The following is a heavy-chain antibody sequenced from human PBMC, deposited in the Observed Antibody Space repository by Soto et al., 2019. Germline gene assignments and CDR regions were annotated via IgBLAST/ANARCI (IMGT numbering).Heavy chain of an antibody. Sequence: VSGPTLVNPTQTLTLTCTFSGFSLSTSGVGVGWIRQPPGKALEWLALIYWNDDKRYSPSLKSRLTITKDTSKNQVVLTMTNMDPVDTATYYCAHFITAMIVVVPSYWGQGTLVTVSS. CDR1: GFSLSTSGVG. D-gene: IGHD3-22*01. J-gene: IGHJ4*02. CDR3: AHFITAMIVVVPSY. V-gene: IGHV2-5*01. CDR2: IYWNDDK.